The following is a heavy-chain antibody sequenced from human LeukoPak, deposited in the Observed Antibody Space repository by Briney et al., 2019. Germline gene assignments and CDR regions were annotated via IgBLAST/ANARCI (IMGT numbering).Heavy chain of an antibody. CDR2: MNSDGSST. V-gene: IGHV3-74*01. CDR1: GFTFSSYW. CDR3: AREGDGYDYDH. D-gene: IGHD5-12*01. J-gene: IGHJ4*02. Sequence: GGSLRLSCAASGFTFSSYWMHWVRQAPGKGLVWVSRMNSDGSSTSYADSVKGRFTISRDNAKNTLYLQMNSLRAEDTAVYYCAREGDGYDYDHWGQGTLVTVPS.